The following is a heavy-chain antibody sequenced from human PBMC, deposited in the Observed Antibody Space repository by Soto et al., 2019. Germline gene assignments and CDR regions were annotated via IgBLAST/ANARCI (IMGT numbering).Heavy chain of an antibody. CDR1: GFTFSGYS. V-gene: IGHV3-21*01. J-gene: IGHJ6*02. Sequence: PGGSERLSCADSGFTFSGYSMNRVRKAPGKGLEWVSSISSSSSYIYYADSVKGRFTISRDNAKNSLYLQMNSLRAEDTAVYYCARDLGRPPSYGMDVWGQGTTVTVSS. CDR2: ISSSSSYI. CDR3: ARDLGRPPSYGMDV.